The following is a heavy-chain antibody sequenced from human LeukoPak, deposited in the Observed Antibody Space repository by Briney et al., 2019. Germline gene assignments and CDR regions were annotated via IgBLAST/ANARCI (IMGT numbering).Heavy chain of an antibody. CDR1: GYTFTSYG. V-gene: IGHV1-18*01. D-gene: IGHD3-22*01. CDR3: ARDYYDSSGYYYLYYYYGMDV. J-gene: IGHJ6*02. Sequence: VASVKVSCKASGYTFTSYGISWVRQAPGQGLEWMGWISAYNGNTNYAQKLQGRVTMTTDTSTSTAYMELRSLRSYDTAVYYCARDYYDSSGYYYLYYYYGMDVWGQGTTVTVSS. CDR2: ISAYNGNT.